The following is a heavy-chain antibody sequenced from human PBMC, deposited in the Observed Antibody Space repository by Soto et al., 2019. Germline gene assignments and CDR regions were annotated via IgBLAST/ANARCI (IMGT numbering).Heavy chain of an antibody. Sequence: QVQLQESGPGLVKPSQTLSLTCTVSGGSISSGGYYWSWIRQHPGKGLEWIGYIYYSGSTYYNPSLKSRVTILVDTSKNQFSLKLSSVTAADTAVYYCAREKVGATTSWFDPWGQGTLVTVSS. V-gene: IGHV4-31*03. CDR1: GGSISSGGYY. D-gene: IGHD1-26*01. CDR2: IYYSGST. CDR3: AREKVGATTSWFDP. J-gene: IGHJ5*02.